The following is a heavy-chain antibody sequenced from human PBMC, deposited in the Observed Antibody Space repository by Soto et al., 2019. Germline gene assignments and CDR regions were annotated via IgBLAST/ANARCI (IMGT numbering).Heavy chain of an antibody. J-gene: IGHJ6*02. CDR2: IWYDGSKK. CDR1: GFTFSSYG. D-gene: IGHD3-16*02. Sequence: QVQLVESGGGVVQPGRSLRLSCAASGFTFSSYGMHWVRQAPGKGLEWVAVIWYDGSKKYYADSVKGRFTISRDNSKNTLDLQMNSLSADDTAVYYCARVIQRYHYYYGMDVWGQGTTVTVSS. V-gene: IGHV3-33*01. CDR3: ARVIQRYHYYYGMDV.